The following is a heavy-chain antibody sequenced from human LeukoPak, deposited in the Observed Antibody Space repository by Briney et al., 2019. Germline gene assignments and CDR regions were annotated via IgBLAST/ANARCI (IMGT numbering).Heavy chain of an antibody. CDR3: AKDISSSSNY. CDR2: ISWNSGSI. D-gene: IGHD6-13*01. CDR1: GFTFSSYA. J-gene: IGHJ4*02. V-gene: IGHV3-9*01. Sequence: GGSLRLSCAASGFTFSSYAMSWVRQAPGKGLEWVSGISWNSGSIGYADSMKGRFTISRDNAKNSLYLQMNSLRAEDTALYYCAKDISSSSNYRGQGTLVTVSS.